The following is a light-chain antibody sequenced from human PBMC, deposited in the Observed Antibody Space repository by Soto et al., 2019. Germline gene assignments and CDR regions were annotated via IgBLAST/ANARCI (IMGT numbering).Light chain of an antibody. V-gene: IGKV1-39*01. J-gene: IGKJ1*01. CDR2: AAS. CDR3: QQSDRTPPT. Sequence: DIQMTQSPSSLSASVGDRVTITCRASQSISSYLNWYQQKPGKAPKLLIYAASSLQSGVPSRFSGSGFGTDFTLTISSLQTEDFATFYCQQSDRTPPTFGQGTKEEIK. CDR1: QSISSY.